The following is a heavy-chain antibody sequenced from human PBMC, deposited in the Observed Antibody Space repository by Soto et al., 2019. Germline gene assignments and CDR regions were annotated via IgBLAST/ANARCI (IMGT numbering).Heavy chain of an antibody. CDR3: AKRYYYDNSGLWDY. V-gene: IGHV3-23*01. Sequence: EVHLLESGGGLVQPGGSLRLSCAASGFTFSSYAMSWVRQAPGKGLEWVSAISSSGGDTYYTDSVKGRFTISRDNSKNKLYLQMHSLSPEDTAVYYCAKRYYYDNSGLWDYWGQGTLVTVSS. J-gene: IGHJ4*02. CDR2: ISSSGGDT. CDR1: GFTFSSYA. D-gene: IGHD3-22*01.